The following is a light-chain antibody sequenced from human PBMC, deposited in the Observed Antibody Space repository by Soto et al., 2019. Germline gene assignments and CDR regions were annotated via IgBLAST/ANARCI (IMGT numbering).Light chain of an antibody. J-gene: IGLJ2*01. Sequence: SYELTQPLSVSVALGQTARITCGGNNIGSKNVHWYQQKPGQAPVVVIYKDTNRPSGIPERFSGSSSGNTATLTISRAQAGGEADYYCQVWDSSLVVFGGGTKLTVL. CDR3: QVWDSSLVV. CDR1: NIGSKN. V-gene: IGLV3-9*01. CDR2: KDT.